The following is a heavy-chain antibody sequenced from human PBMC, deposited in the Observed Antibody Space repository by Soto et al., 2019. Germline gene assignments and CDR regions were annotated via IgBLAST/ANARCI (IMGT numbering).Heavy chain of an antibody. CDR1: GFTFSTYG. CDR3: ARDGGGRRLYNWFDP. Sequence: QVQLVESGGGVVQPGRSLRLSCAASGFTFSTYGMHWVRQAPGKGLEWVAVIWYDGSSKYYADSVKGRFTISRDNSKNTVYLQMNSLRVEDTALYYCARDGGGRRLYNWFDPWGQGTLVTVSS. CDR2: IWYDGSSK. D-gene: IGHD3-16*01. J-gene: IGHJ5*02. V-gene: IGHV3-33*01.